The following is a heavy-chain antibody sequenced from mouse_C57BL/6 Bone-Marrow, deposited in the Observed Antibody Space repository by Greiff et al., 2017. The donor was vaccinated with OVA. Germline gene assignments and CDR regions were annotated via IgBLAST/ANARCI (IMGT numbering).Heavy chain of an antibody. CDR1: GYTFTSYW. CDR2: IDPSDSYT. V-gene: IGHV1-59*01. CDR3: ARSSGYFDY. Sequence: QVQLQQPGAELVRPGTSVKLSCKASGYTFTSYWMHWVKQRPGQGLEWIGVIDPSDSYTNYNQKFKGKATLTVDTSSSTAYMQLSSLTSEDSAGYYCARSSGYFDYWGQGTTLTVAS. D-gene: IGHD3-2*02. J-gene: IGHJ2*01.